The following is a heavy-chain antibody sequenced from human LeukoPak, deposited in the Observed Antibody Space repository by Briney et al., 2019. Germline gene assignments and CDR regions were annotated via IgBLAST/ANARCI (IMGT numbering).Heavy chain of an antibody. CDR1: GYTFTSYD. V-gene: IGHV1-2*02. D-gene: IGHD5-12*01. CDR2: INPNSGGT. CDR3: ARTRGYSGYDWIYYR. J-gene: IGHJ4*02. Sequence: ASVKVSCKASGYTFTSYDINWVRQATGQGLEWMGWINPNSGGTNYAQKFQGRVTMTRDTSISTAYMELSRLRSDDTAVYYCARTRGYSGYDWIYYRWGQGTLVTVSS.